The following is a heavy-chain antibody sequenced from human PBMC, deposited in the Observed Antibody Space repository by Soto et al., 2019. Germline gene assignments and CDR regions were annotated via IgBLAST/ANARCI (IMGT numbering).Heavy chain of an antibody. CDR1: VDSISTYY. CDR3: ARYSNNWFQTEGMDV. D-gene: IGHD1-20*01. CDR2: IDASGNT. Sequence: SETLPLTCTVSVDSISTYYLSWIRRPSGKGLEWIGRIDASGNTNYNPSLESRVTMSADTSKKQFSLKLTSVTAADTAVYYCARYSNNWFQTEGMDVWGQGTTVTVSS. J-gene: IGHJ6*02. V-gene: IGHV4-4*07.